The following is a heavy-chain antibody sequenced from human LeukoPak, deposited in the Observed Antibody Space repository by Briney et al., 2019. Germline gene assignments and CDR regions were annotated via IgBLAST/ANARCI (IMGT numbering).Heavy chain of an antibody. J-gene: IGHJ4*02. CDR1: GFTFSSYS. D-gene: IGHD2-2*01. CDR2: ISSSSSYI. CDR3: ARTLIYCSSTSCYPVKSDY. V-gene: IGHV3-21*01. Sequence: GGSLRLSCAASGFTFSSYSMNWVRQAPGKGLEWVSSISSSSSYIYYADSVKGRFTISRDNAKNSLYLQMNSLRAEDTAVYYCARTLIYCSSTSCYPVKSDYWGQGTLVTVSS.